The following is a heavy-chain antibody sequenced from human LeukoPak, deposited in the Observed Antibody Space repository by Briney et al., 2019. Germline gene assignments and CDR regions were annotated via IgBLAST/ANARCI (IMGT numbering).Heavy chain of an antibody. Sequence: EGSLRLSCAASGFTFSSYGMHWVRQAPGKGLEWVAVIWYDGSNKYYADSVKGRFTISRDNSKNTLYLQMNSLRAEDTAVYYCARDGSDYYDSSGYYPHFDYWGQGTLVTVSS. J-gene: IGHJ4*02. CDR1: GFTFSSYG. CDR3: ARDGSDYYDSSGYYPHFDY. D-gene: IGHD3-22*01. V-gene: IGHV3-33*01. CDR2: IWYDGSNK.